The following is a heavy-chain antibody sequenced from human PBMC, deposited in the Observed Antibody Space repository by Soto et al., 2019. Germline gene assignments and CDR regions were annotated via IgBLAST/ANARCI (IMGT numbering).Heavy chain of an antibody. V-gene: IGHV3-33*01. D-gene: IGHD6-19*01. J-gene: IGHJ2*01. CDR1: GFTFGVYG. CDR2: IWHDASNQ. CDR3: ARERDGYSSGWRYFDL. Sequence: QVQLVESGGGVVQPGGSLRLSCGVSGFTFGVYGMHWVRHAPGKGLEWVAGIWHDASNQHYADSVKGRFTISRDNSRSTLFLQMNSLRDDDTAVYYCARERDGYSSGWRYFDLWGRGTLVTVSS.